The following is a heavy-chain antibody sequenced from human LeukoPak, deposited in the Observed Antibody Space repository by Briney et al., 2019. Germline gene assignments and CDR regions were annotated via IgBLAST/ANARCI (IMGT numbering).Heavy chain of an antibody. D-gene: IGHD3-10*01. J-gene: IGHJ5*02. Sequence: GGSLRLSCAASGFPFSYFGMHWVRQAPGKGLEWVAFIRFDGNDKFYADSVKGRFTTSKDTSRNTLYLQMNSLRAEDTAVYYCAKDLMRDRWFGESWGQGTLVTVSS. CDR3: AKDLMRDRWFGES. CDR2: IRFDGNDK. V-gene: IGHV3-30*02. CDR1: GFPFSYFG.